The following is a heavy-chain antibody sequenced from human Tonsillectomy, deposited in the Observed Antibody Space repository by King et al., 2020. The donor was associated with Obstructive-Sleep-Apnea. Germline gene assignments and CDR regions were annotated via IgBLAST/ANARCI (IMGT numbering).Heavy chain of an antibody. CDR1: GYSVTTYW. V-gene: IGHV5-10-1*03. D-gene: IGHD1-7*01. J-gene: IGHJ6*02. Sequence: QLVQSGAEVKKPGESLRISCKGSGYSVTTYWISWVRQMPGKGLEWMVRIDPSDSYTNYSPSFPGHVTISADQSISTVYLQWGSLKASDTAMYYCARRRTTRTYYYCGMDVWGQGTTVTVSS. CDR3: ARRRTTRTYYYCGMDV. CDR2: IDPSDSYT.